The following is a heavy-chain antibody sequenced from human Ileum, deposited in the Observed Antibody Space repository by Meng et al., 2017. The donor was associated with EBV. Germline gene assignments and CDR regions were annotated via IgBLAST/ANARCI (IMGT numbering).Heavy chain of an antibody. D-gene: IGHD6-13*01. V-gene: IGHV1-2*02. CDR2: INPNSGGT. J-gene: IGHJ5*02. CDR1: GYTFTGYY. CDR3: ARDVAAAGSHNWFDP. Sequence: QVQPVESGAGVKKPGASVKVPCKASGYTFTGYYMHWGRQAPGQGLEWMGWINPNSGGTRYAQNFQGRVSMTRDTSINTAYMELSRLASDDTAVYYCARDVAAAGSHNWFDPWGQGTLVTVSS.